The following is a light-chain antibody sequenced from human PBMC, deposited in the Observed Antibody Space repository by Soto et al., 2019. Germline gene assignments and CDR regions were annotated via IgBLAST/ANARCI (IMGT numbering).Light chain of an antibody. V-gene: IGLV2-14*01. CDR2: EVS. CDR3: SSYTGSVALYV. Sequence: QSALTQPASVSGSPGQSITISCTGTSSDVGGYKYVSWYQQHPGKAPKLMIYEVSNRPSGVSNRFSGSKSGNTASLTISVLQAKDEADYYCSSYTGSVALYVFGTGTKRTVL. CDR1: SSDVGGYKY. J-gene: IGLJ1*01.